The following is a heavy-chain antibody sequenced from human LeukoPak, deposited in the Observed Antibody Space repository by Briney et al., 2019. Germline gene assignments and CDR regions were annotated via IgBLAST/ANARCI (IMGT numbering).Heavy chain of an antibody. CDR1: GFTFSSSN. D-gene: IGHD2-15*01. V-gene: IGHV3-20*04. J-gene: IGHJ4*02. Sequence: GGSLRLSCEASGFTFSSSNMNWVRQAPGEGLEWVSGIKWNGGSTGYADSVKGRFTISRDNAKKSLYLQMSSLRPEDTAFYYCASGYNSVGGFYFDYWGQGTLVTVSS. CDR2: IKWNGGST. CDR3: ASGYNSVGGFYFDY.